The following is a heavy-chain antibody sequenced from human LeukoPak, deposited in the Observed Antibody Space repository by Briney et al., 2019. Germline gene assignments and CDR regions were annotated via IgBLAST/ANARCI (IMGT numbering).Heavy chain of an antibody. CDR1: GGSFSGYY. CDR2: INHSGST. V-gene: IGHV4-34*01. D-gene: IGHD6-19*01. Sequence: SETLSLTCAVYGGSFSGYYWSWIRQPPGKGLEWIGEINHSGSTNYNPSLKSRVTISVDTSKNQFSLKLSSVTAADTAVYYCASSRGTAVADAFDIWGQGTMVTVSS. CDR3: ASSRGTAVADAFDI. J-gene: IGHJ3*02.